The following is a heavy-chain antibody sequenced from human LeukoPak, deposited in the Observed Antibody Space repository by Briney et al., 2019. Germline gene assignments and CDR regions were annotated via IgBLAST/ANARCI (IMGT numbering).Heavy chain of an antibody. D-gene: IGHD2-15*01. Sequence: PGGSLRLSCAASGFTFSSYVMHWVRQAPGKGLEWVAIISYDGSNEYYADSVKGRFTISRDNSKNTLYLQMNSLRAADTAVYYCARDQDIVVVVAGYYMDVWGKGTTVTVSS. J-gene: IGHJ6*03. CDR1: GFTFSSYV. V-gene: IGHV3-30*04. CDR2: ISYDGSNE. CDR3: ARDQDIVVVVAGYYMDV.